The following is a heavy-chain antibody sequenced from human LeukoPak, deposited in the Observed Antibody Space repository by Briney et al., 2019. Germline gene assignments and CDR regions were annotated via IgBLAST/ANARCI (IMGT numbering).Heavy chain of an antibody. J-gene: IGHJ6*02. CDR3: ARRPHYYYGMDV. Sequence: PWETLSLTCTVSGGSISSYYWSWLRQPPGKGLEWIGYIYYSGSTNYNPSLKSRVTISVDTSKNQFSLKLSSVTAADTAVYSCARRPHYYYGMDVWGQGTTVTVSS. CDR2: IYYSGST. CDR1: GGSISSYY. V-gene: IGHV4-59*08.